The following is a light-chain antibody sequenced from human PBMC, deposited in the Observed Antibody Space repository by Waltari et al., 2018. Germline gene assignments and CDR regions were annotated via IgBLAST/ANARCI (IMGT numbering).Light chain of an antibody. CDR1: SSDVGGYNY. J-gene: IGLJ2*01. Sequence: HSALTQPASVSGSTGQSITISCTGTSSDVGGYNYVSWYQQHPGKAPKRMIYDVSHRPSVVSNRFSGSKSGNTASLTSSGLQAEDEADYYCSSYISSDTLELFGGGTSLTVL. CDR3: SSYISSDTLEL. CDR2: DVS. V-gene: IGLV2-14*03.